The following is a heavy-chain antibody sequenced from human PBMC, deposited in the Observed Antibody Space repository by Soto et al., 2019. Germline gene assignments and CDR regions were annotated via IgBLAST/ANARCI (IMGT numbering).Heavy chain of an antibody. V-gene: IGHV3-48*02. CDR3: ARDAPRCSGGTCFDY. J-gene: IGHJ4*02. CDR1: EFTFSTYS. Sequence: EVQLMESGGGLVQPGGSLRLSCAASEFTFSTYSMHWVRQAPGKGLEWVSYISSSSSTIYYADSVKGRFTSSRDNAKNSLYLQMNSLRDEDTAVYYCARDAPRCSGGTCFDYWGQGTLVTVSS. D-gene: IGHD2-15*01. CDR2: ISSSSSTI.